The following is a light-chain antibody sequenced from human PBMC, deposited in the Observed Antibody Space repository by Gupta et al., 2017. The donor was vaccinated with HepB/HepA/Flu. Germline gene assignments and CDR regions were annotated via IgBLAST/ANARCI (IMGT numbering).Light chain of an antibody. CDR3: QQRGSGLT. CDR1: DTVSTY. V-gene: IGKV3-11*01. CDR2: DAS. J-gene: IGKJ5*01. Sequence: EMVMPQSPAMLSFPPGERATLSCRVRDTVSTYLAWYQQKPGQAPRLLIYDASKRATGIPARFTGSGSGPDFTLTISRLEPEDFAVYYCQQRGSGLTFGQGTRL.